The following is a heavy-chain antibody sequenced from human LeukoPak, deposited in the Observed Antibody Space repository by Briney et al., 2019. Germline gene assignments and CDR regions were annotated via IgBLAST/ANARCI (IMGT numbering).Heavy chain of an antibody. D-gene: IGHD5-12*01. J-gene: IGHJ4*02. Sequence: GGSLRLSCAASGFTFSSYAMHWVRQAPGKGLEWVAVISYDGSNKYYADSVKGRFTISRDDSKNTLYLQMNSLRAEDTAVYYCASAILLVAGRAFDYWGQGTLVTVSS. CDR3: ASAILLVAGRAFDY. V-gene: IGHV3-30-3*01. CDR1: GFTFSSYA. CDR2: ISYDGSNK.